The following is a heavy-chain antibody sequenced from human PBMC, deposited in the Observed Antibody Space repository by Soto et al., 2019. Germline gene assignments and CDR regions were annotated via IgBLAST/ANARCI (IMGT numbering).Heavy chain of an antibody. CDR2: ISAYNGYT. V-gene: IGHV1-18*01. J-gene: IGHJ4*02. CDR1: GYTFSTYG. CDR3: ARDNGDFYFDY. Sequence: QVQLVQSGAEVKKPGASVKVSCKASGYTFSTYGITWVRQAPGQGLEWMGWISAYNGYTNYAQNLQGRVTMTTDTSTNTAYMELRSLRSDDTAVYYCARDNGDFYFDYWGQGTLVTVSS. D-gene: IGHD4-17*01.